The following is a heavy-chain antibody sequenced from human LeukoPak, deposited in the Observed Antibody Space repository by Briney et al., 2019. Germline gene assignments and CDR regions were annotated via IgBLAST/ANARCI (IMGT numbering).Heavy chain of an antibody. CDR3: ARDFSSSPSSPNIDY. J-gene: IGHJ4*02. CDR2: INPNSGGT. V-gene: IGHV1-2*02. CDR1: GYTFTNYG. Sequence: ASVKVSCKASGYTFTNYGISWVRQAPGQGLEWMGWINPNSGGTKYAQNFQGRVTMTRDRSISTAYMELSRPRSDDTAVHYCARDFSSSPSSPNIDYWGQGTLVTVSS. D-gene: IGHD6-6*01.